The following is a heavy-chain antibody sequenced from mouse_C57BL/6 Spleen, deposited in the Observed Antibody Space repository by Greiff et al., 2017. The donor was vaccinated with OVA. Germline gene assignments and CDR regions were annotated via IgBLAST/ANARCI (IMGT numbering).Heavy chain of an antibody. D-gene: IGHD2-3*01. J-gene: IGHJ2*01. V-gene: IGHV1-39*01. Sequence: VHVKQSGPELVKPGASVKISCKASGYSFTDYNMNWVKQSNGKSLEWIGVINPNYGTTSYNQKFKGKATLTVDQSSSTAYMQLNSLTSEDSAVYYCARRDGYYGYYFDYWGQGTTLTVSS. CDR1: GYSFTDYN. CDR2: INPNYGTT. CDR3: ARRDGYYGYYFDY.